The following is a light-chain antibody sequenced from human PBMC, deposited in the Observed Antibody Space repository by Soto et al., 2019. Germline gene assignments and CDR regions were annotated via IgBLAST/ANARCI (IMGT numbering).Light chain of an antibody. CDR2: SAS. J-gene: IGKJ4*01. V-gene: IGKV1-9*01. Sequence: DIQLTQSPSFVSASVGDRVTITCRASQDIGNFLAWYQQKPGKAPKLLIYSASTLQSGVPSRFSGSGSAAEFSLTISSLQHEDFDAYFCQQPNNSPLTFGGGTKVDIK. CDR1: QDIGNF. CDR3: QQPNNSPLT.